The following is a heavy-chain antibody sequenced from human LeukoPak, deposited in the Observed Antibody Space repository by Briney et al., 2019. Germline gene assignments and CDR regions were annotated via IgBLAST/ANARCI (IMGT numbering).Heavy chain of an antibody. V-gene: IGHV3-48*01. CDR2: ISSSSNII. CDR3: ARDFAREFTIDY. D-gene: IGHD3-10*01. CDR1: GFTFSTSA. Sequence: PGGSLRLSCAASGFTFSTSAMNWVRQPPGKGLQWVSYISSSSNIIYYADSVKGRFTISRDNAKNSLFLQMNSLRAEDTAVYYCARDFAREFTIDYWGQGTLVTVSS. J-gene: IGHJ4*02.